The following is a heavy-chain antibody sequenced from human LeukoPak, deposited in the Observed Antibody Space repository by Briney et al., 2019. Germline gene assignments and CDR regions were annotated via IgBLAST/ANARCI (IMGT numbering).Heavy chain of an antibody. CDR2: ISVHNANT. V-gene: IGHV1-18*01. Sequence: ASVKVSCKASGYTFISYGINWVRQAPGQGLEWMGWISVHNANTNYAEKLQGRVTMTTDTSPSTAYMELRSLRSDDTAVYYCARSPATVPTRGDFWGQGTLVTVSS. J-gene: IGHJ4*02. D-gene: IGHD4-17*01. CDR1: GYTFISYG. CDR3: ARSPATVPTRGDF.